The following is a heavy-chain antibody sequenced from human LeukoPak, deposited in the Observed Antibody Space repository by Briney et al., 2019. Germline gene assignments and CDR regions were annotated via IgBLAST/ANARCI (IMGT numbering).Heavy chain of an antibody. CDR2: ISYDGSNK. CDR3: ARGEGPNWFDP. D-gene: IGHD1-26*01. CDR1: GFTFSSYA. Sequence: GGSLRLSCAASGFTFSSYAMHWVRQAPGKGLEWVAVISYDGSNKYYADSVKGRFTISRDNSKNTLYLQMNSLRAEDTAVYYCARGEGPNWFDPWGQGTLVTVSS. J-gene: IGHJ5*02. V-gene: IGHV3-30-3*01.